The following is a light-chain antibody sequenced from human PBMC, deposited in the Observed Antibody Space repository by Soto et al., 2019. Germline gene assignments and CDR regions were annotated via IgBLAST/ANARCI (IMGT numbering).Light chain of an antibody. CDR1: QSVSSSY. CDR3: QHYGSSPPVT. V-gene: IGKV3-20*01. CDR2: GTS. J-gene: IGKJ5*01. Sequence: EIVLTQSPGTLSLSPGERATLSCRASQSVSSSYLAWYQQKPGQAPRLLIYGTSGRATGIPDRFSGSGSGTDFTLTTSRLEPEDFAVYYCQHYGSSPPVTFGQGTGLVIK.